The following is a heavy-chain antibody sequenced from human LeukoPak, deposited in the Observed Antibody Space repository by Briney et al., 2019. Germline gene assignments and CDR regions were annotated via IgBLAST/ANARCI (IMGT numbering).Heavy chain of an antibody. J-gene: IGHJ4*02. Sequence: GASVKVSCKASGYTFTGYHMHWVRQAPGQGLEWMGWINPNSGGTKYAQKFQGRVTMTRDTSISTAYMELNRLRSDDTAVYYCARSRVEMATVPLLVWGQGTLVTVSS. CDR1: GYTFTGYH. CDR2: INPNSGGT. CDR3: ARSRVEMATVPLLV. V-gene: IGHV1-2*02. D-gene: IGHD5-24*01.